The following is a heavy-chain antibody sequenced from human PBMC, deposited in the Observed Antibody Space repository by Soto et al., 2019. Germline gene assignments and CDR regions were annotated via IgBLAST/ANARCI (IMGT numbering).Heavy chain of an antibody. CDR2: INPSGSST. CDR1: GYIFSNYY. Sequence: ASVKVSCQASGYIFSNYYIHWVRQAPGQGLEWMGIINPSGSSTRYAQKFQGRVTMTRDTSSSTVYMELSSLRLEDTAVYYCARDVGDSGSHWFDPWGQGSLVTVSS. D-gene: IGHD1-26*01. CDR3: ARDVGDSGSHWFDP. V-gene: IGHV1-46*01. J-gene: IGHJ5*02.